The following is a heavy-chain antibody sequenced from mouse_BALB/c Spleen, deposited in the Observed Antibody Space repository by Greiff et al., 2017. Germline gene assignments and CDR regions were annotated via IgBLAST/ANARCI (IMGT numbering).Heavy chain of an antibody. CDR3: ARQGIMVTTLLGLDY. J-gene: IGHJ2*01. CDR2: ISDGGSYT. Sequence: EVKLVESGGGLVKPGGSLKLSCAASGFTFSDYYMYWVRQTPEKRLEWVATISDGGSYTYYPDSVKGRFTISRDNAKNNLYLQMSSLKSEDTAMYYCARQGIMVTTLLGLDYWGQGTTLTVSS. CDR1: GFTFSDYY. V-gene: IGHV5-4*02. D-gene: IGHD2-1*01.